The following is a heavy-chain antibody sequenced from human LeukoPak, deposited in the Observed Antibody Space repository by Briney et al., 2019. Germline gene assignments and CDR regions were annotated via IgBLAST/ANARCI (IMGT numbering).Heavy chain of an antibody. Sequence: PGGSLRLSCAVSGFTLSTYSMSWGRQAPGKGLEWVSSISGSRSDIYYADSVKGRFTISSDTAKNSLYLQMNSLRAEDTAVYYCARGPGIAVAPLQHWGQGTLVTVSS. V-gene: IGHV3-21*01. D-gene: IGHD6-19*01. CDR1: GFTLSTYS. CDR3: ARGPGIAVAPLQH. J-gene: IGHJ1*01. CDR2: ISGSRSDI.